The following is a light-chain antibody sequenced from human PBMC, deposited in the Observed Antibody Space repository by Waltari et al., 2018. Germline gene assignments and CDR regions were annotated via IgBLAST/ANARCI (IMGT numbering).Light chain of an antibody. J-gene: IGKJ1*01. V-gene: IGKV3D-15*01. CDR2: GAS. CDR3: QQHNNWPLA. Sequence: ETERRQSPDTLSRSPGERVRLYCSASQRINTDLAWYQRKPGQAPRLLIYGASTRATGVPARFSGSGSGTDFTLTISSLQSEDFAVYFCQQHNNWPLAFGHGTKLDIK. CDR1: QRINTD.